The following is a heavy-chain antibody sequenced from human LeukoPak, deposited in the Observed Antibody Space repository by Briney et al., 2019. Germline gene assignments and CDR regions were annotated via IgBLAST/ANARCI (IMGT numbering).Heavy chain of an antibody. J-gene: IGHJ6*03. D-gene: IGHD6-6*01. CDR3: ARDFSSSSSVYYYYYMDV. V-gene: IGHV4-4*02. Sequence: SETLSLTCAVSGGSISSSNWWSWVRQPPGKGLEWIGEIYHSGSTNYNPSLKSRVTISVDKSKNQFSLRLSSVTAADTAVYYCARDFSSSSSVYYYYYMDVWGKGTTVTVSS. CDR2: IYHSGST. CDR1: GGSISSSNW.